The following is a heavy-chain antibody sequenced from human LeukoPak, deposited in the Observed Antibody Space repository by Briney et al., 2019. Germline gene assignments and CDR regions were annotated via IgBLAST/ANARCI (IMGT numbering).Heavy chain of an antibody. CDR3: ARGVSEYYYDSSGYYTGSYDP. D-gene: IGHD3-22*01. V-gene: IGHV3-74*01. Sequence: PGGSLRLSCVVSGFTLSDHYMDWVRQAPGKGLVWVSRISSDGSSTSYADSVKGRFTVSRDNAKNTLYLQMNSLRAEDTAVYYCARGVSEYYYDSSGYYTGSYDPWGQGTLVTVSS. CDR1: GFTLSDHY. CDR2: ISSDGSST. J-gene: IGHJ5*02.